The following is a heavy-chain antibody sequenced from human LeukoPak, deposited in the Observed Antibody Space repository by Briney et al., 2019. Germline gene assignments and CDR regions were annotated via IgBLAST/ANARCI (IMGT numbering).Heavy chain of an antibody. D-gene: IGHD2-2*01. CDR2: IWYDGSNK. CDR3: AKDPLVSSQEYFDY. Sequence: GGSLRLSCAASGFTFSSYGMHWVRQAPGKGLEWVAVIWYDGSNKYYADSVKGRFTISRDNSKNTLYLQMNSLRAEDTAVYYCAKDPLVSSQEYFDYWGQGTLVTVSS. J-gene: IGHJ4*02. CDR1: GFTFSSYG. V-gene: IGHV3-33*06.